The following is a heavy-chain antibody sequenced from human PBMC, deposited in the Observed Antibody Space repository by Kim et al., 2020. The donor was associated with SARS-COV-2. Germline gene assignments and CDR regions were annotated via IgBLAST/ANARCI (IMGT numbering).Heavy chain of an antibody. CDR1: GFTFSSYS. CDR2: ISSSSSYI. V-gene: IGHV3-21*01. CDR3: ARDGAPTLRFLEWQDYYYGMDG. J-gene: IGHJ6*02. D-gene: IGHD3-3*01. Sequence: GGSLRLSCAASGFTFSSYSMNWVRQAPGKGLEWVSSISSSSSYIYYADSVKGRFTISRDNAKNSLYLQMNTLRAEDTAVYYCARDGAPTLRFLEWQDYYYGMDGWGQGTTVTVSS.